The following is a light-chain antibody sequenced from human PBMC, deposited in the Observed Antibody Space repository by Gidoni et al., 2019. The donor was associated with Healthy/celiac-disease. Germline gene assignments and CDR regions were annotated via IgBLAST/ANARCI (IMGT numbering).Light chain of an antibody. CDR3: AAWDDSLSGQV. J-gene: IGLJ2*01. V-gene: IGLV1-47*01. CDR1: SSNIGSNY. CDR2: RNN. Sequence: QSVLTQPPSASGTPGQRVTISCSGSSSNIGSNYGYWYQQRPGTAPNLLIYRNNQRPSGVPDRFSGSKSGTSASLAISGLRSEDEADYYCAAWDDSLSGQVFGGGTKLTVL.